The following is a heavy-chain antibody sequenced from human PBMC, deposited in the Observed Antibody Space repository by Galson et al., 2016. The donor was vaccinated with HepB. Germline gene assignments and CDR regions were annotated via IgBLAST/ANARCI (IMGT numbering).Heavy chain of an antibody. V-gene: IGHV4-31*03. D-gene: IGHD2-2*01. Sequence: TLSLTCTVSGGSITSSHYYWTWIRQHPGKGLEWIGYIFYSGSTYYNPSLKSRVTISVDTSKNHFPLKLNTVTAADTAVYYCARASVVPAALYAYWGQGTLVTVSS. CDR2: IFYSGST. CDR3: ARASVVPAALYAY. J-gene: IGHJ4*02. CDR1: GGSITSSHYY.